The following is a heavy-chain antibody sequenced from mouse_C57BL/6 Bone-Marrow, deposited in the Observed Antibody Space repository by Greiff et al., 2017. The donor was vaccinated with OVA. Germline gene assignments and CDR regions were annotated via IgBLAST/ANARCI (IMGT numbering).Heavy chain of an antibody. CDR2: IFTGSGST. CDR3: ARGDGSSGGYFDV. D-gene: IGHD1-1*01. CDR1: GYTFTDYY. Sequence: QVQLQQSGPELVKPGASVKISCKASGYTFTDYYINWVKQRPGQGLEWIGWIFTGSGSTYYNEKFKGKATLTVDKSSSTAYMLLSSLTSEYSAVYFWARGDGSSGGYFDVWGTGTTVTVSS. V-gene: IGHV1-75*01. J-gene: IGHJ1*03.